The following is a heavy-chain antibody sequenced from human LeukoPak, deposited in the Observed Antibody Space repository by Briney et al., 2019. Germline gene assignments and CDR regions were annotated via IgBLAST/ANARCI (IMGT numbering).Heavy chain of an antibody. Sequence: GGSLRLSCAASGFTFSGYAMSWVRQAPGKGLEWVSAISGSGGSTYYADSVKGRFTISRDNSKNTLYLQMNSLRAEDTAVYYRAKDGLVPYFDYWGQGTLVTVSS. CDR3: AKDGLVPYFDY. V-gene: IGHV3-23*01. CDR1: GFTFSGYA. D-gene: IGHD6-19*01. J-gene: IGHJ4*02. CDR2: ISGSGGST.